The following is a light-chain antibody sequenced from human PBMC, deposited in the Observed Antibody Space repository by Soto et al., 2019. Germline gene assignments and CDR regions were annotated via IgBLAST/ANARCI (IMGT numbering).Light chain of an antibody. V-gene: IGLV1-47*01. CDR1: SSNIGSNY. J-gene: IGLJ2*01. CDR2: RNN. CDR3: AAWDDSLSGSGV. Sequence: QAVVTQPPSASGTPGQRVTISCSGSSSNIGSNYVYWYQQLPGTAPKLLIYRNNQRPSGVPHRFSGSKSGTSASLAISGLRSEDEADYYCAAWDDSLSGSGVFGGGTKLTVL.